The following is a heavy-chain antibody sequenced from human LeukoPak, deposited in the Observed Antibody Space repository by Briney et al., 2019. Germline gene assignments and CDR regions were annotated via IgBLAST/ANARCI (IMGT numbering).Heavy chain of an antibody. CDR1: GFTFSSYW. Sequence: GGSLRLSCAASGFTFSSYWMHWVRQAPGKGLVWVSRINSDGSSTNYADSVKGRFTISRDNAKNTLYLQINSLRAEDTAVYYCVRESGYTSGYPFDYWGQGTLVTVSS. V-gene: IGHV3-74*01. J-gene: IGHJ4*02. D-gene: IGHD6-19*01. CDR3: VRESGYTSGYPFDY. CDR2: INSDGSST.